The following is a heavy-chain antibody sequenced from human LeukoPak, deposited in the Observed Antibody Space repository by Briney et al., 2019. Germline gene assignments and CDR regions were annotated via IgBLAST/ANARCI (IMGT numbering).Heavy chain of an antibody. V-gene: IGHV3-23*01. CDR2: IDGSGGTT. Sequence: GGSLGLSCAASGFTFSNYAMAWVRQAPGKGLEWVSSIDGSGGTTYYADSVKGRFTISRDNSKNMLYLHMNSLRAEDTAVYYCAGGLLGCRGGSCYPTDYWGQGTLVTVSS. CDR3: AGGLLGCRGGSCYPTDY. J-gene: IGHJ4*02. D-gene: IGHD2-15*01. CDR1: GFTFSNYA.